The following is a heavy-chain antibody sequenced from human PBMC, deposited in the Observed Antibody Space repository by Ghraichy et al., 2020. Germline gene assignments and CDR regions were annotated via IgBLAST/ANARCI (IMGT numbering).Heavy chain of an antibody. D-gene: IGHD3-16*01. V-gene: IGHV3-33*01. CDR2: IWYDGSNK. Sequence: GGSLRLSCAASGFTFGTYGMHWVRQAPGKGLEWVAVIWYDGSNKYYADSVKGRFTISRDNSKNTLYLQMNSLRAEDTAVYYCARDSEENRGGFDYWGQGTLVTVSS. CDR3: ARDSEENRGGFDY. CDR1: GFTFGTYG. J-gene: IGHJ4*02.